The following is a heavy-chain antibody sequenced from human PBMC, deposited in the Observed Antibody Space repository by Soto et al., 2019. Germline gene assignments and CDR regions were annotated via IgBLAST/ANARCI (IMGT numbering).Heavy chain of an antibody. D-gene: IGHD6-19*01. J-gene: IGHJ6*02. CDR1: GYTFTSDG. V-gene: IGHV1-18*01. CDR2: ISAYNGVT. CDR3: ARTSSSAVYFYGLDV. Sequence: QVQLVQSGTEVKMPGASVKVSCKASGYTFTSDGFSWVRQAPGQGLEWMGWISAYNGVTNYAQNFQDRLSMTTDTSTSTGYMELRSLRSDDTAVYYCARTSSSAVYFYGLDVWGHGTSVTVSS.